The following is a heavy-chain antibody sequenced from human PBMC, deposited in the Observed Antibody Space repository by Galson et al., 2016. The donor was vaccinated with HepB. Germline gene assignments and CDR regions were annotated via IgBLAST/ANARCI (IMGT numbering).Heavy chain of an antibody. J-gene: IGHJ4*02. V-gene: IGHV2-5*02. CDR2: IYWDDDK. CDR3: VHIVHSGSYYYFAY. Sequence: PALVKPTQTLTLTCTFSGFSLTTSGVAVGWIRQPPGKALELLALIYWDDDKRYSPSLKSRLTITKDTSKNRVVLTMTNMDPVDTATYYCVHIVHSGSYYYFAYWGQGTLVTVSS. D-gene: IGHD1-26*01. CDR1: GFSLTTSGVA.